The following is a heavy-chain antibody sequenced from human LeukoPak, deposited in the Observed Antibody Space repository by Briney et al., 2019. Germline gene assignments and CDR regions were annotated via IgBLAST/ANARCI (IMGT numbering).Heavy chain of an antibody. CDR3: ARWGMIVVVSPLDY. D-gene: IGHD3-22*01. CDR1: GYTFTSYG. Sequence: ASVKVSCKASGYTFTSYGISWVRQAPGQGPEWMGWISAYNGNTNYAQKLQGRVTMTTDTSTSTAYMELRSLRSDDTAVYYCARWGMIVVVSPLDYWGQRTLVTVSS. V-gene: IGHV1-18*01. CDR2: ISAYNGNT. J-gene: IGHJ4*02.